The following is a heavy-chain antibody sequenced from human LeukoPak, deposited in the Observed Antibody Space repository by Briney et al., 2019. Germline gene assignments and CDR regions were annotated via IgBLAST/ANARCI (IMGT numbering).Heavy chain of an antibody. J-gene: IGHJ6*02. CDR1: GFTFSSYW. CDR3: ARGYYDFWSGSYYYGMDV. Sequence: GGSLRLSCAASGFTFSSYWMHWVRQAPGKGLVWVSRINSDGSSTSYADSVKGRFTISRDNAKNTLYLQMNSPRAEDTAVYYCARGYYDFWSGSYYYGMDVWGQGTTVTVS. CDR2: INSDGSST. D-gene: IGHD3-3*01. V-gene: IGHV3-74*01.